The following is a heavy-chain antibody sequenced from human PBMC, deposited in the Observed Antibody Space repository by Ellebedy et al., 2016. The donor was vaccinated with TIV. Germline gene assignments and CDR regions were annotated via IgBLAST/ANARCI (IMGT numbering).Heavy chain of an antibody. CDR3: ARGDRGSGWYWDK. D-gene: IGHD6-19*01. Sequence: GESLKISCKGSGYNFTNYWINWVRQMPGKGLEWMGKIYPSDSYINYSTSFQGQVTISVDKSISTSSLPWSSLKASDTAIYYCARGDRGSGWYWDKWGQGTLVTVSS. CDR2: IYPSDSYI. V-gene: IGHV5-10-1*04. CDR1: GYNFTNYW. J-gene: IGHJ4*02.